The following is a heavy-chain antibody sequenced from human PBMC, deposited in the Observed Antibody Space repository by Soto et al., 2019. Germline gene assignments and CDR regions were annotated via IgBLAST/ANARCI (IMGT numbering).Heavy chain of an antibody. CDR1: GGSISSGGYY. D-gene: IGHD3-10*01. J-gene: IGHJ5*02. V-gene: IGHV4-31*03. Sequence: PLETLSLTCTVSGGSISSGGYYWSWIRQHPGKGLEWIGYIYYSGSTYYNPSLKSRVTISVDTSKNQFSLKLSSVTAADTAVYYCARDDGSGNWFDPWGQGTLVTVSS. CDR3: ARDDGSGNWFDP. CDR2: IYYSGST.